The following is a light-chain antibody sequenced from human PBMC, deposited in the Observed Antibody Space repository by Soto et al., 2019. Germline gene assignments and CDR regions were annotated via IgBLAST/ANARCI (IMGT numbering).Light chain of an antibody. CDR1: SSNIGRNP. J-gene: IGLJ3*02. CDR2: YND. CDR3: ATWDDSLSAWI. Sequence: QAVLTQPPSESGTPGQRVSISCSGSSSNIGRNPVYWYQQLPGAAPKLLIYYNDQRPSGVPDRFAGSRSGTSASLAISHLRSEDEADYHCATWDDSLSAWIFGGGTKVTVL. V-gene: IGLV1-47*02.